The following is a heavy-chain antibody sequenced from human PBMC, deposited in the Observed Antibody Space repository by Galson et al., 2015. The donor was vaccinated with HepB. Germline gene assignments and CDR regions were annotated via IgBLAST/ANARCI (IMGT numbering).Heavy chain of an antibody. D-gene: IGHD3-22*01. CDR3: QVVTLS. CDR1: GFRLDDYA. CDR2: ISWNRGRI. J-gene: IGHJ5*02. Sequence: LRLSCAASGFRLDDYAMHWVRQAPGKGLEWVSGISWNRGRIGYADSVKGRFTISTDKANNSLFLQMNSLRAEDTAVYYCQVVTLSWGQGTLVTVSS. V-gene: IGHV3-9*01.